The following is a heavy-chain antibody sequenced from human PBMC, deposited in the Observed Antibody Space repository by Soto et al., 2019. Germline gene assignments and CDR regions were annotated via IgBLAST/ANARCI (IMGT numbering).Heavy chain of an antibody. CDR1: GFTFSSYS. D-gene: IGHD5-12*01. CDR2: ISSSSSYI. V-gene: IGHV3-21*01. CDR3: ARDVYSGYGIDY. Sequence: EVQLVESGGGLVKPGGSLRLSCAASGFTFSSYSMNWVRKAPGKGLEWVSSISSSSSYIYYADSVKGRFTISRDNAKNSLYLQMNSLRAEDTAVYYCARDVYSGYGIDYWGQGTLVTVSS. J-gene: IGHJ4*02.